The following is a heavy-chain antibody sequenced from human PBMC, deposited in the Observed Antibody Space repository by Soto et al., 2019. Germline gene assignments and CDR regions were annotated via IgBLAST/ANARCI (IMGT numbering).Heavy chain of an antibody. CDR1: GGSISSYY. J-gene: IGHJ4*02. V-gene: IGHV4-59*08. D-gene: IGHD2-2*01. Sequence: SETLSLTCTVSGGSISSYYWSWIRQPPGKGLEWIGYIYYSGSTNYNPSLKSRVTISVDTSKNQFSLKLSSVTAADTAVYYCASLAETFCSSTSCYPPEVYFDYWGQEPLVTVPS. CDR3: ASLAETFCSSTSCYPPEVYFDY. CDR2: IYYSGST.